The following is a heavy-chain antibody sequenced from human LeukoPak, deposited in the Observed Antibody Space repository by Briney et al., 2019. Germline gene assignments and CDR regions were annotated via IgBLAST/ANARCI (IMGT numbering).Heavy chain of an antibody. CDR3: AKDGSGCSGGSCYQNFDY. D-gene: IGHD2-15*01. Sequence: GGSLRLSCAASGFTFSSHAMNWVRQAPGKGLEWVSSISGSGGSTYYADPVKGRFTISRDNSKNTLYLQMNSLRAEDTAVYYCAKDGSGCSGGSCYQNFDYWGQGTLVTVSS. CDR2: ISGSGGST. J-gene: IGHJ4*02. CDR1: GFTFSSHA. V-gene: IGHV3-23*01.